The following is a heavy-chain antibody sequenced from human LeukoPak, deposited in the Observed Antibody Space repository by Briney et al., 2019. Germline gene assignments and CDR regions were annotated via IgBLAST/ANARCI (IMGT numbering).Heavy chain of an antibody. CDR1: GGSISSSTYY. D-gene: IGHD5-24*01. Sequence: PSETLSLTCTVSGGSISSSTYYWGWIRQLPGRGLEWIGTIYYSGSTYYNPSLKSRVTISVDTSKNQFSLKLSSVTAADTAVYYCARDGYNPIDYWGQGTLVTVSS. J-gene: IGHJ4*02. CDR2: IYYSGST. V-gene: IGHV4-39*07. CDR3: ARDGYNPIDY.